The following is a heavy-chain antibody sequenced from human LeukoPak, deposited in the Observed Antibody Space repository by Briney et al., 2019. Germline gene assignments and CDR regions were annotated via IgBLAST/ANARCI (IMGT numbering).Heavy chain of an antibody. J-gene: IGHJ4*02. CDR3: AKDNRRHYTSGPNPDSLH. V-gene: IGHV3-9*01. D-gene: IGHD6-19*01. CDR1: GFIFNNYA. CDR2: ISWNSGSI. Sequence: GGSLRLSCAGSGFIFNNYAMHWVRQPPGKGLEWVSGISWNSGSIDYADSVKGRFTISRDNAKNSLYLQMNSRRVEDTAFYYCAKDNRRHYTSGPNPDSLHWGQGALVTVSS.